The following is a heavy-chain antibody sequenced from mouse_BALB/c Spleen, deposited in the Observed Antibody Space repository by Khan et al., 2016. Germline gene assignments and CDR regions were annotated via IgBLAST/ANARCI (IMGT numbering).Heavy chain of an antibody. D-gene: IGHD2-4*01. Sequence: VQLQESGPGLVAPSQSLSITCTVSGFSLTNSGVHWIRQPPGKGLEWLGVIWPGGSTDYNSALMSRLSITKDNSQNQVFLKMISLQPDDTARYYCARDDQDYDAWFASWGQGTLVIVSA. CDR3: ARDDQDYDAWFAS. V-gene: IGHV2-9*02. CDR2: IWPGGST. J-gene: IGHJ3*01. CDR1: GFSLTNSG.